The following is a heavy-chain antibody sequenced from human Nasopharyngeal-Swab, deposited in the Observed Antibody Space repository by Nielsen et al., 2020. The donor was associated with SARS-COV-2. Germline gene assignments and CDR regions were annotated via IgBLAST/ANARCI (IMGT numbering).Heavy chain of an antibody. CDR3: ASGGLVRNYYYYYYMDV. CDR2: INPSGGST. D-gene: IGHD6-6*01. V-gene: IGHV1-46*01. Sequence: ASVKVSCKASGYTFTRDYMHWVRQPPGQGLEWMGIINPSGGSTSYAQKFQGRVTMTRDTSTSTVYMELSSLRSEDTAVYYCASGGLVRNYYYYYYMDVWGKGTTVTVSS. J-gene: IGHJ6*03. CDR1: GYTFTRDY.